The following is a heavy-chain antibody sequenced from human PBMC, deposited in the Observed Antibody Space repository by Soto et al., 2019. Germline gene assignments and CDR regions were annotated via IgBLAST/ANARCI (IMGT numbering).Heavy chain of an antibody. J-gene: IGHJ5*02. CDR2: IYHNGTT. V-gene: IGHV4-38-2*02. Sequence: PSETLSLTCAVSGFSISSGYFWGWIRQPPGKGPEWLGSIYHNGTTYYNPSVKGRVTISVDTSKNQFSLKMSSVTAADTAVYYCARDSSGYYWLDPWGQGTLVTVSS. CDR3: ARDSSGYYWLDP. D-gene: IGHD3-22*01. CDR1: GFSISSGYF.